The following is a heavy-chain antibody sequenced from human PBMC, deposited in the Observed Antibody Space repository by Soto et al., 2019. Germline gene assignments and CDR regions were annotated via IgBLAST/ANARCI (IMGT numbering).Heavy chain of an antibody. J-gene: IGHJ5*02. D-gene: IGHD6-13*01. CDR2: IYYSGST. CDR3: ARGDYSSPNWFDP. Sequence: SETLSLTCTVSGGSISSGGYYWSWIRQHPGKGLEWIGYIYYSGSTYYNPSLKSRVTISVDTSKNQFSLKLSSVTAADTAVYYCARGDYSSPNWFDPWGQGTLVPVSS. V-gene: IGHV4-31*03. CDR1: GGSISSGGYY.